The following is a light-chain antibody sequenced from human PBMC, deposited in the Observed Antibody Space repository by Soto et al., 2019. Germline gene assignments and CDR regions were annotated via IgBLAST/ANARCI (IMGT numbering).Light chain of an antibody. V-gene: IGKV3-20*01. J-gene: IGKJ2*01. CDR1: QSVSSSY. Sequence: EIVLTQSPGTLSLSPGERTTLSCRASQSVSSSYLGWYQQKPGQAPRLLIYGASSRATGVPDRFSGSGSGTDFTLTISRLEPEDVAVYYCQRYGSSPLYTFGQGTKLEIK. CDR2: GAS. CDR3: QRYGSSPLYT.